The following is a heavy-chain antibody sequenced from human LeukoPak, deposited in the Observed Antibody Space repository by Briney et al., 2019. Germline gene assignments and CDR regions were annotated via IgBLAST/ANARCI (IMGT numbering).Heavy chain of an antibody. V-gene: IGHV3-23*01. D-gene: IGHD5-24*01. CDR1: GFTFSSYG. J-gene: IGHJ4*02. Sequence: GGSLRLSCAASGFTFSSYGVNWVRQAPGKGLEWVSGISPSGGGTYYADSVKGRFTISRDDSKNTLSLQMNSLRVEDTAVYYCARDRDGYSDYWGQGTLVTVSS. CDR2: ISPSGGGT. CDR3: ARDRDGYSDY.